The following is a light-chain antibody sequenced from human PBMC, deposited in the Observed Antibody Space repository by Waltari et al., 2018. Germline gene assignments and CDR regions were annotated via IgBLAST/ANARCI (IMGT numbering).Light chain of an antibody. CDR1: QTLTGW. Sequence: QLTQSPSSLSAFVGDRVTITCRSSQTLTGWLAWFHQRAGKAPKRLISQTDVLKTGGPSRFSGSGSGTEFTLTIYNFQPDDVGTYYCSGLIFGGGTQVDIK. J-gene: IGKJ4*01. CDR3: SGLI. V-gene: IGKV1-5*03. CDR2: QTD.